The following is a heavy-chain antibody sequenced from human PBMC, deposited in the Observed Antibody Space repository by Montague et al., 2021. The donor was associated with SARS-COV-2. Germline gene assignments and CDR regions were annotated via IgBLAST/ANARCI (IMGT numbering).Heavy chain of an antibody. Sequence: SETLSLTSTVSGGSISSYYWSWIRQPPGKGLEWIGYIYYSGSTNXNPSLKSRVTISVDTSKNQFSLKLSSVTAADTAVYYCARVLHSSRFVWFDPWGQGTLVTVSS. CDR1: GGSISSYY. CDR3: ARVLHSSRFVWFDP. CDR2: IYYSGST. V-gene: IGHV4-59*01. J-gene: IGHJ5*02. D-gene: IGHD6-13*01.